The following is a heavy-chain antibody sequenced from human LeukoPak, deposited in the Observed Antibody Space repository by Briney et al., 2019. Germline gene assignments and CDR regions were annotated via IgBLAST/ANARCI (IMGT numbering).Heavy chain of an antibody. D-gene: IGHD3-22*01. CDR2: ISGSGGST. Sequence: PGGSLRLSCAASGFTFNSYWMHWVRQAPGKGLEWVSAISGSGGSTYYADSVKGRFTISRDNSKNTLYLQMNSLRAEDTAVYYCAKGLYYYDSSGYWFSHWGQGTLVTVSS. CDR1: GFTFNSYW. CDR3: AKGLYYYDSSGYWFSH. J-gene: IGHJ4*02. V-gene: IGHV3-23*01.